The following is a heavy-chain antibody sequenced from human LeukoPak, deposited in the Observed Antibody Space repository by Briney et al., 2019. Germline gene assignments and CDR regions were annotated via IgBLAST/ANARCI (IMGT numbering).Heavy chain of an antibody. Sequence: SETLSHTRTVSGVSLSRYLRCWIRPPARKGLAWVGRIYTVGSTHHNPPPKNRVTMSVDTSKNQFSLKLSSATAADTAVYYCSLTTFGGVIGRMDVWGKGTTVTVSS. V-gene: IGHV4-4*07. J-gene: IGHJ6*03. D-gene: IGHD3-16*01. CDR3: SLTTFGGVIGRMDV. CDR2: IYTVGST. CDR1: GVSLSRYL.